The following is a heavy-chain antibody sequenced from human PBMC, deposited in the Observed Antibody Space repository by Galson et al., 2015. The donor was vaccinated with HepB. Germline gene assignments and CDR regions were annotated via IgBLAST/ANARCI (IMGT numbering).Heavy chain of an antibody. Sequence: SLRLSCAASGFTVSNNYVSWVRQAPGKGLEWVSVIFTGDSSHYADSVKGRFTISRDNSKNTVYLQMNSLRAEDTAVYYCARENYDSRGYYYGWFDPWGQGTLVTVSS. CDR1: GFTVSNNY. CDR2: IFTGDSS. CDR3: ARENYDSRGYYYGWFDP. J-gene: IGHJ5*02. D-gene: IGHD3-22*01. V-gene: IGHV3-66*01.